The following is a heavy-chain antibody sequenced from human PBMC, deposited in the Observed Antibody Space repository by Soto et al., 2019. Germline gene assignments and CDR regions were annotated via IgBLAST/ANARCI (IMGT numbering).Heavy chain of an antibody. V-gene: IGHV1-3*05. CDR1: GYTFTSYA. CDR2: INAGNGNT. Sequence: QVQLVQSGAEEKKPGASVKVSCKASGYTFTSYAMHWVRQAPGQRLEWMGWINAGNGNTKYSQKFQGRVTITRDTSASTAYIELRSLSCEDTAVYYCARIIVVVTAPDYWGQGTLVTVAS. D-gene: IGHD2-21*02. CDR3: ARIIVVVTAPDY. J-gene: IGHJ4*02.